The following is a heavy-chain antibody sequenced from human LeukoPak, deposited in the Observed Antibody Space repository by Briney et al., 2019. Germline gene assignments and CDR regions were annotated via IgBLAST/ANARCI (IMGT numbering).Heavy chain of an antibody. CDR2: LYSVGNT. CDR3: ARGVEPLAANTLAY. J-gene: IGHJ4*02. D-gene: IGHD1-14*01. Sequence: GGSLSLSCAASGFTVITNDMTWVRQPPGKGLEWVSVLYSVGNTKYADSVQGRFTISRDNSKNNLDLALTSLCPDDTAVYYCARGVEPLAANTLAYWGQGTLVTVSS. CDR1: GFTVITND. V-gene: IGHV3-53*01.